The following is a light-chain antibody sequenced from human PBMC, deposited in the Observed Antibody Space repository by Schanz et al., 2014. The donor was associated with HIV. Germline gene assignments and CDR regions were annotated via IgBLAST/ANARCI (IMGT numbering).Light chain of an antibody. V-gene: IGLV1-44*01. CDR2: SKD. CDR1: SSDIGSNT. J-gene: IGLJ2*01. Sequence: QSVLTQPPSGSGTPGQRGTISCSGSSSDIGSNTVNWHHQLPGTPPKLLIYSKDQRPSGVPDRFSGSKSGTSASLAISGLQAEDEADYYCQSYDRTSSGPVVFGGGTKLTVL. CDR3: QSYDRTSSGPVV.